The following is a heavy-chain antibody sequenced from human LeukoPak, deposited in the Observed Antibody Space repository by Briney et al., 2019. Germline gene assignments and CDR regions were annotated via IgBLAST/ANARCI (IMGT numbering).Heavy chain of an antibody. D-gene: IGHD4-17*01. Sequence: SETLSLTCTVSGGSISSYYWSWIRQPPGKGLEWIGYIYYSGSTNYNPSLKSRVTISVDTSKNQFSLKLSSVTAADTAMYYCARVGPDYGDYYYYYYYMDVWGKGTTVTVSS. V-gene: IGHV4-59*01. J-gene: IGHJ6*03. CDR2: IYYSGST. CDR1: GGSISSYY. CDR3: ARVGPDYGDYYYYYYYMDV.